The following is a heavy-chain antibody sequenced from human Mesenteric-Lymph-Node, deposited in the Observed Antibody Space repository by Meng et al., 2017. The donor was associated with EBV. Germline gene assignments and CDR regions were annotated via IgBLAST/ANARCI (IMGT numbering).Heavy chain of an antibody. CDR2: IYYSGST. V-gene: IGHV4-30-4*01. J-gene: IGHJ4*02. CDR3: ARGLEVATMSY. D-gene: IGHD5-12*01. CDR1: GGSISSGGYY. Sequence: QRRLQEAGPGPVNPSQTLFLTCAVSGGSISSGGYYWSWIRQPPGKGLEWIGYIYYSGSTYYNPSLKSRVTISVDTSKNQFSLKLSSVTAADTAVYYCARGLEVATMSYWGQGTLVTVSS.